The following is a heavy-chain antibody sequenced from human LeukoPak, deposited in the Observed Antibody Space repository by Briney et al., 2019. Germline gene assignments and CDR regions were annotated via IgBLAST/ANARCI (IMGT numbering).Heavy chain of an antibody. Sequence: GASVKVSCKASGYTFTSYAMHWVRQAPGQRLEWMGWINAGNGNTKYSQKFQGRVTITRDTSASTAYMELSSLRSEDTAVYYCARTHYYDSSGYYYPNYYYGMDVWGQGTTVTVSS. CDR1: GYTFTSYA. CDR3: ARTHYYDSSGYYYPNYYYGMDV. V-gene: IGHV1-3*01. J-gene: IGHJ6*02. D-gene: IGHD3-22*01. CDR2: INAGNGNT.